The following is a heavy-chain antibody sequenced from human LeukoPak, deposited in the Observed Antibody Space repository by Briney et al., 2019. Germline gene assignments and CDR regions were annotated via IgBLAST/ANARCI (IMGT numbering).Heavy chain of an antibody. Sequence: ASVKVSCKASGYTSTGYYMHWVRQAPGQGLEWMGWINPNSGGTNYAQKFQGRVTMTRDTSISTAYKELSRLRSDDTAVYYCARVPLLYYDSSGERFDYWGQGTLVTVSS. V-gene: IGHV1-2*02. CDR2: INPNSGGT. CDR3: ARVPLLYYDSSGERFDY. CDR1: GYTSTGYY. D-gene: IGHD3-22*01. J-gene: IGHJ4*02.